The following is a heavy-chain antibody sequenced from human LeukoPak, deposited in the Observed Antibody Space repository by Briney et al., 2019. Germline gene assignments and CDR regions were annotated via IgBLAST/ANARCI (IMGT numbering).Heavy chain of an antibody. CDR3: TRDRSPAYFDY. CDR1: GYTFTSYG. Sequence: ASVKVSCKASGYTFTSYGISWVRQAPGQGLEWMGWISTYNGNTNYAQKLQGRVTMTTDTSTNTAYTELRSLRSDDTAVYYCTRDRSPAYFDYWGQGTLVTVSS. V-gene: IGHV1-18*01. J-gene: IGHJ4*02. CDR2: ISTYNGNT.